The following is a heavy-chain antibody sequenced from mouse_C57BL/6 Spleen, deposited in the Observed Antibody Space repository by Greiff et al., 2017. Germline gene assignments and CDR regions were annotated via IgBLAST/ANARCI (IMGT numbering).Heavy chain of an antibody. D-gene: IGHD1-1*01. CDR1: GFTFSSYG. Sequence: VQLKESGGDLVKPGGSLKLSCAASGFTFSSYGMSWVRQTPDKRLEWVATISSGGSYTYYPDSVKGRFTISRDNAKNTLYLQMSSLKSEDTAMYYCESYYGSSSFAYWGQGTLVTVAA. CDR3: ESYYGSSSFAY. V-gene: IGHV5-6*01. J-gene: IGHJ3*01. CDR2: ISSGGSYT.